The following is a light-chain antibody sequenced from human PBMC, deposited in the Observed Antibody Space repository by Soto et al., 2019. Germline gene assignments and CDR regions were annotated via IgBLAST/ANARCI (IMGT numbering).Light chain of an antibody. CDR3: QQGHNWPLT. V-gene: IGKV3-15*01. CDR1: QSISTE. CDR2: SAS. J-gene: IGKJ2*01. Sequence: EKVRTQSPATLSLSPGDRATLSCRASQSISTELAWYQQKPGQPPRLLIYSASTRATGVPARFTGSGSGSEFTLTISGLQSEDFAVYYCQQGHNWPLTFGQGTRLEI.